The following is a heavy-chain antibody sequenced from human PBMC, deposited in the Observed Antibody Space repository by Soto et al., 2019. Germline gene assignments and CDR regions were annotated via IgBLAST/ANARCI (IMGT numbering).Heavy chain of an antibody. CDR1: GGSISSSSYY. Sequence: SETLSLTCTVSGGSISSSSYYWGWIRQPPGKGLEWIGSIYYSGSTYYNPSLKSRVTMSLHTSKNQVSLNLTSVTAADTAVYYCARQPPGTAAFDIWSQGTMVTVSS. CDR2: IYYSGST. V-gene: IGHV4-39*01. CDR3: ARQPPGTAAFDI. J-gene: IGHJ3*02. D-gene: IGHD1-1*01.